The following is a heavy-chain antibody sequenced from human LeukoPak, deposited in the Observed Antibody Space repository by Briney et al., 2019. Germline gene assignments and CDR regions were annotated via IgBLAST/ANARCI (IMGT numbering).Heavy chain of an antibody. Sequence: SETLSLTCAVYGGSFSGYYWSWIRQPPGKGLEWIGEINHSGSTNYNPFLKSRVTISVDTSKNQFSLKLSSVTAADTAVYYCASIKSQLFDYWGQGTLVTVSS. J-gene: IGHJ4*02. CDR2: INHSGST. CDR1: GGSFSGYY. V-gene: IGHV4-34*01. CDR3: ASIKSQLFDY. D-gene: IGHD1-1*01.